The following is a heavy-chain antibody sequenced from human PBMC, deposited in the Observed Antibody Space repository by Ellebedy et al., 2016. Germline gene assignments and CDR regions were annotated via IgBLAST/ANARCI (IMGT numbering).Heavy chain of an antibody. CDR3: AREPWVATNKTLGVFFDY. J-gene: IGHJ4*02. V-gene: IGHV1-69*04. D-gene: IGHD5-24*01. CDR1: GGTFSSYA. Sequence: ASVKVSCKASGGTFSSYAISWVRQAPGQGLEWMGRIIPILGIINYAQKFQGRVTITADKSTSTAYMELSRLRSEDTAVCYCAREPWVATNKTLGVFFDYWGQGTLVTVSS. CDR2: IIPILGII.